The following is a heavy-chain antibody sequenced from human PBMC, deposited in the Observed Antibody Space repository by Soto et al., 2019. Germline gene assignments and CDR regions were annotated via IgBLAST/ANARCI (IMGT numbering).Heavy chain of an antibody. D-gene: IGHD1-1*01. Sequence: GGSLRLSCAASGFTFSSYSMNWVRQAPGKGLEWVSYISSSSSTIYYADSVKGRFTISRDNSKNTLYLQMNSLRIEDTAVYYCARELERVFDYWGQGTLVTVSS. CDR3: ARELERVFDY. V-gene: IGHV3-48*01. CDR2: ISSSSSTI. J-gene: IGHJ4*02. CDR1: GFTFSSYS.